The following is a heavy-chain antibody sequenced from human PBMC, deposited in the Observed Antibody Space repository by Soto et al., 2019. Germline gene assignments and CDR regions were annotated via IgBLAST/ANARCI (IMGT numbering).Heavy chain of an antibody. CDR2: INAGNGNT. J-gene: IGHJ4*02. D-gene: IGHD6-19*01. CDR3: ARGGRAVAGLYYFDY. Sequence: GASVKVSCKASGYTFTSYAMHWVRQAPGQRLEWMGWINAGNGNTKYSQKFQGGVTITRDTSASTAYMELSSLRSEDTAVYYCARGGRAVAGLYYFDYWGQGTLVTVSS. V-gene: IGHV1-3*01. CDR1: GYTFTSYA.